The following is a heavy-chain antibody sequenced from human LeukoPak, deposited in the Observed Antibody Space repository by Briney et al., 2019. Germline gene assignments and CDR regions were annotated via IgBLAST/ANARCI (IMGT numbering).Heavy chain of an antibody. CDR3: AKDGYYDFWSGYPVGY. CDR2: ISGSGGST. J-gene: IGHJ4*02. D-gene: IGHD3-3*01. Sequence: GGSLRLSCAASGFTFSSYAMSWVRQAPGKGLEWVSAISGSGGSTYYADSVKGRFAISRDNSKNTLYLQMNSLRAEDTAVYYCAKDGYYDFWSGYPVGYWGQGTLVTVSS. V-gene: IGHV3-23*01. CDR1: GFTFSSYA.